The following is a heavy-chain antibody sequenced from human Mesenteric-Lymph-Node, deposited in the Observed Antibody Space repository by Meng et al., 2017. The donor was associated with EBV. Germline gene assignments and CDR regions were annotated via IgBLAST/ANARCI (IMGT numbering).Heavy chain of an antibody. J-gene: IGHJ2*01. CDR1: GDSVSSSIGA. Sequence: QVQLQQSGPGLVXXXXXPSLTCVISGDSVSSSIGAWTWIRQSPSRGLEWLGRTYYRSKWYNDYAVFVKSRITINPDTSKNQFSLQLNSVTPEDTAVYYCARGATSVFDLWGRGTLVTVSS. CDR3: ARGATSVFDL. CDR2: TYYRSKWYN. V-gene: IGHV6-1*01.